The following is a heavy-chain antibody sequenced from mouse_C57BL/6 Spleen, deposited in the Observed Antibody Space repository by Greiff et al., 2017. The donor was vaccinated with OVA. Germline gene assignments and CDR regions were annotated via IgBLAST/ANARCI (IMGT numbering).Heavy chain of an antibody. D-gene: IGHD1-1*01. J-gene: IGHJ1*03. CDR2: IWRGGST. V-gene: IGHV2-2*01. Sequence: VQLVESGPGLVQPSQSLSITCTVSGFSLTSYGVHWVRQSPGKGLEWLGVIWRGGSTDYNAAFISRLSISKDNSKSQVLFKMNSLLADDTATYDCARNRGITTVVKRPDVWGTGTTVTVSS. CDR3: ARNRGITTVVKRPDV. CDR1: GFSLTSYG.